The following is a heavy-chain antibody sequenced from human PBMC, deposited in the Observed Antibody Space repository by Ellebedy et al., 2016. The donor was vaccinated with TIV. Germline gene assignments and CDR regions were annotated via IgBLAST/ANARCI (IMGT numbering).Heavy chain of an antibody. J-gene: IGHJ4*02. CDR3: ARDHGIAVAAQFDY. CDR2: ISSSSSYI. D-gene: IGHD6-19*01. V-gene: IGHV3-21*01. Sequence: GGSLRLSXAASGFTFSSYSMNWVRQAPGKGLEWVSSISSSSSYIYYADSVKGRFTISRDNAKNSLYLQMNSLRAEDTAVYYCARDHGIAVAAQFDYWGQGTLVTVSS. CDR1: GFTFSSYS.